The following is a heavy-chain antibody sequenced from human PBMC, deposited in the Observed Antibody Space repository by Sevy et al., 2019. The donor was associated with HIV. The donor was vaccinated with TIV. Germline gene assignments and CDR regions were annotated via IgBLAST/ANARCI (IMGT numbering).Heavy chain of an antibody. V-gene: IGHV3-11*06. CDR2: ISSRSSFT. J-gene: IGHJ3*01. CDR3: AGGAYDV. Sequence: GGSLRLSCVGSGFTFGDYYISWIRQAPGKGLECVAYISSRSSFTNYTDSVRGRFTISRDNAKNEVFLQMNSLRAEDTGVYYCAGGAYDVWGQGTTVTVSS. CDR1: GFTFGDYY.